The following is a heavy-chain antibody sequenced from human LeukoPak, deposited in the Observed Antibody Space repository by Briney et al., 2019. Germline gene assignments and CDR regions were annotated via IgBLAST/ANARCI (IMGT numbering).Heavy chain of an antibody. CDR1: GFTFSSYA. CDR2: ISGSGGST. V-gene: IGHV3-23*01. CDR3: AKDDRYIVVALNQIDY. Sequence: GGSLRLSCAASGFTFSSYAMSWVRQAPGKGQEWVSAISGSGGSTYYADSVKGRFTISRDNSKNTLYLQMNSLRAEDTAVYYCAKDDRYIVVALNQIDYWGQGTLVTVSS. D-gene: IGHD2-2*01. J-gene: IGHJ4*02.